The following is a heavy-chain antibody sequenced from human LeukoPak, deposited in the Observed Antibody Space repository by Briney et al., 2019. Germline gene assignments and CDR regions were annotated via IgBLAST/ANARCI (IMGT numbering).Heavy chain of an antibody. CDR2: INHSGST. D-gene: IGHD3-10*01. CDR1: GGSFSGYY. Sequence: SETLSLTCAVYGGSFSGYYWSWIRQPPGKGLGWIGEINHSGSTNYNPSLKSRVTISVDTSKNQFSLKLSSVTAADTAVYYCARGRRLLWFGEPYGMDVWGQGTTVTVSS. V-gene: IGHV4-34*01. CDR3: ARGRRLLWFGEPYGMDV. J-gene: IGHJ6*02.